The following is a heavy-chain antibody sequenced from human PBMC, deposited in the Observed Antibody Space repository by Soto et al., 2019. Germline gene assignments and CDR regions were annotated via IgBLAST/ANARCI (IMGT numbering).Heavy chain of an antibody. J-gene: IGHJ4*02. CDR1: GGSFSGYY. D-gene: IGHD3-3*01. CDR2: INHSGST. V-gene: IGHV4-34*01. Sequence: QVQLQQWGAGLLKPSETLSLTCAVYGGSFSGYYWSWIRQPPGKGLEWIGEINHSGSTNYNPSLKSRVTISVDTSKNQFSLKLSSVTAADTAVYYCARIVRTYYDFWSGYGPFDYWGQGTLVTVSS. CDR3: ARIVRTYYDFWSGYGPFDY.